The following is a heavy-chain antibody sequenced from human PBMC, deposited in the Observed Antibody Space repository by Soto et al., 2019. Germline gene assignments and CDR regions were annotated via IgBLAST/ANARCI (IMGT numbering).Heavy chain of an antibody. Sequence: QVQLVQSGAEVRKPGSSVRVSGRPSGGSFTSITITGVRQAPGKGLDWMGGIIPIFGTANHAQKFQGRVTIIADESTSTVYMELSSLRSDDTAIYYCARGWGYDSTDYYYAYWGQGTLVIVSS. CDR1: GGSFTSIT. CDR2: IIPIFGTA. D-gene: IGHD3-22*01. CDR3: ARGWGYDSTDYYYAY. J-gene: IGHJ4*02. V-gene: IGHV1-69*01.